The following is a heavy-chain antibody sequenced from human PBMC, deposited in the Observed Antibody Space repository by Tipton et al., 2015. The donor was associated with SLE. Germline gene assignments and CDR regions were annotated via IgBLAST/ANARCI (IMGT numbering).Heavy chain of an antibody. CDR1: GGSISSYY. D-gene: IGHD6-13*01. J-gene: IGHJ1*01. CDR3: ARREQQPDAEYFQH. V-gene: IGHV4-59*01. CDR2: IYYSGST. Sequence: TLSLTCTVSGGSISSYYWSWIRQPPGKGLEWIGYIYYSGSTNYNPSLKRRVTISVDTSKNQFSLKLSSVTAADTAVYYCARREQQPDAEYFQHWGQGTLVTVSS.